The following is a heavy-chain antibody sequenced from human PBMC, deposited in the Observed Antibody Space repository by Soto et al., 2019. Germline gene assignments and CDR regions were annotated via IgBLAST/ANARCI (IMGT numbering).Heavy chain of an antibody. Sequence: GGSLRLSCAASGFTFSGSAMHWVRQASGKGLEWVGRIRSKANSYATAYAASVKGGFTISRDDSKSTAYLQMNCLKTEDTAVYYCTRHLGDYYYYYYMDVWGKGTTVTVSS. CDR1: GFTFSGSA. D-gene: IGHD2-21*02. CDR3: TRHLGDYYYYYYMDV. CDR2: IRSKANSYAT. J-gene: IGHJ6*03. V-gene: IGHV3-73*01.